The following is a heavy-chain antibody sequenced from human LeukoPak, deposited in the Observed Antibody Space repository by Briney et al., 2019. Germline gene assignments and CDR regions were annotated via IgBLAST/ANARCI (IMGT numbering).Heavy chain of an antibody. CDR2: INHSGST. Sequence: SETLSPTCAVYGGSFSGYYWSWIRQPPGKGLEWIGEINHSGSTNYNPSLKSRVTISVDTSKNQFSLKLSSVTAADTAVYYCARAEGFGELYFDYWGQGTLVTVSS. D-gene: IGHD3-10*01. CDR3: ARAEGFGELYFDY. V-gene: IGHV4-34*01. CDR1: GGSFSGYY. J-gene: IGHJ4*02.